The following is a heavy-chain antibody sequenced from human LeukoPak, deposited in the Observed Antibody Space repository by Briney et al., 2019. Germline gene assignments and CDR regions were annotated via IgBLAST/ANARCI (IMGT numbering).Heavy chain of an antibody. CDR1: GGTFSSYA. J-gene: IGHJ3*02. D-gene: IGHD6-6*01. CDR3: ASCRYSSSSVSFLSDAFDI. V-gene: IGHV1-69*05. Sequence: ASVKVSCKASGGTFSSYAISWVRQAPGQGLEWMGGIIPIFGTANYAQKFQGRVTITTDESTSTAYMELSSLRSEDTAVYYCASCRYSSSSVSFLSDAFDIWGQGTMVTVSS. CDR2: IIPIFGTA.